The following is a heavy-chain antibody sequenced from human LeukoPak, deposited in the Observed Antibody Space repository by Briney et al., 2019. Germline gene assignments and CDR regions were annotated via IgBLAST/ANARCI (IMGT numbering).Heavy chain of an antibody. Sequence: SETLSLTCTVSGGSISSSSYYWGWIRQPPGKGLEWIGSIYYSGSTYYNPSLKSRVTISVDTSKNQFSLKLSSVTAADTAVYYCARDEEDTAKVSWGQGTLVTVSS. V-gene: IGHV4-39*07. CDR3: ARDEEDTAKVS. CDR2: IYYSGST. J-gene: IGHJ5*02. D-gene: IGHD5-18*01. CDR1: GGSISSSSYY.